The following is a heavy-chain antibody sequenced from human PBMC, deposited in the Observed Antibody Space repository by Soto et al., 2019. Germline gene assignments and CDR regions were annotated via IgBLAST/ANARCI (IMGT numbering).Heavy chain of an antibody. CDR1: GFTFGAYV. CDR2: ISDGGAGT. D-gene: IGHD3-22*01. Sequence: PWGSLRLSCEASGFTFGAYVMTWVRQAPGKGLQWVSSISDGGAGTYYADSVKGRFTISRDNSENTLYLQMNSLRVEDTAVYYCAKDLSSSGYKYFDCWGQGSLVTVSS. V-gene: IGHV3-23*01. CDR3: AKDLSSSGYKYFDC. J-gene: IGHJ4*02.